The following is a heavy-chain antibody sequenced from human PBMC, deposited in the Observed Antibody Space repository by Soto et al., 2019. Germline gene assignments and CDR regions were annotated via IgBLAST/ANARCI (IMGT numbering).Heavy chain of an antibody. V-gene: IGHV4-4*02. CDR2: IYHSGTT. D-gene: IGHD6-13*01. CDR1: GGSISSTNW. Sequence: QVQLQESRPGLVNPSGTLSLTCAVSGGSISSTNWWTWVRQSPGRGLEWIGEIYHSGTTNYSPSLKSRVNIAVDLSTNHLSLTLISVTAADTAVYYCAFPATADFDYWGKGILVTVSS. CDR3: AFPATADFDY. J-gene: IGHJ4*02.